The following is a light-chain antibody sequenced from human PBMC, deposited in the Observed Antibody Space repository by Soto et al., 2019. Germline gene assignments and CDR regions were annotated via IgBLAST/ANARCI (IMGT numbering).Light chain of an antibody. CDR2: DAS. V-gene: IGKV3D-20*01. Sequence: EIVLTQSPATLSLSPGERATLSCGASQSINNNYLAWYQQKPGLAPRLLIYDASTRAAGIPDRFSGSGSGTDFTLTISRLEPEDFEVYYCQQFDNLITFGGGTKVDIK. CDR1: QSINNNY. J-gene: IGKJ4*01. CDR3: QQFDNLIT.